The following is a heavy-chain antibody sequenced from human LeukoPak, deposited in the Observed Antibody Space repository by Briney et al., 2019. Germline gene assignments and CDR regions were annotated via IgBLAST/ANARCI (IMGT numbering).Heavy chain of an antibody. CDR3: ARRAIGYDSSGYYPNWYFDL. V-gene: IGHV4-39*01. CDR1: GGSTSSSSYY. CDR2: IYYSGST. D-gene: IGHD3-22*01. Sequence: SETLSLTCTVSGGSTSSSSYYWGWIRQPPGKGLEWIGSIYYSGSTYYNPSLKSRVTISVDTSKNQFSLKLSSVTAADTAVYYCARRAIGYDSSGYYPNWYFDLWGRGTLVTVSS. J-gene: IGHJ2*01.